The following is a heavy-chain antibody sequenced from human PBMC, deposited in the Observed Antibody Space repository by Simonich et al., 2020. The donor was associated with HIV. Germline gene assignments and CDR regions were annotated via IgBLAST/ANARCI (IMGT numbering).Heavy chain of an antibody. J-gene: IGHJ4*02. CDR2: YDPEDGEI. D-gene: IGHD2-15*01. Sequence: QVQLVQSGAEVKKPGASVKVSCKVSGHTLIELSIHWVRRAPGKGLEWMGSYDPEDGEIIYAQKFQGRVTMTEDTSTDTAYMELSSLKSDDTAVYYCASLGGNLFDYWGQGTLVTVSS. CDR3: ASLGGNLFDY. CDR1: GHTLIELS. V-gene: IGHV1-24*01.